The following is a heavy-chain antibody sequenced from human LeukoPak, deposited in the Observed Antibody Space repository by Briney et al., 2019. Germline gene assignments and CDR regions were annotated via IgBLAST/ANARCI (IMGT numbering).Heavy chain of an antibody. CDR2: INHSGST. Sequence: PSETLSLTCAVYGGSFSGYYWSWIRQPPGKGLKWIGEINHSGSTNYNPSLKSRVTISVDTSKNQFSLKLSSVTAADTAAYYCARSQGQYDFWSGYYHPYFDYWGQGTLVTVSS. J-gene: IGHJ4*02. V-gene: IGHV4-34*01. D-gene: IGHD3-3*01. CDR3: ARSQGQYDFWSGYYHPYFDY. CDR1: GGSFSGYY.